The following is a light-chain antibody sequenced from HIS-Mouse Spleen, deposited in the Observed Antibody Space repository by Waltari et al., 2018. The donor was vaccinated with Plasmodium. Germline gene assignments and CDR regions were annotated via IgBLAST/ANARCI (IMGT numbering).Light chain of an antibody. V-gene: IGLV3-19*01. CDR1: SLRSYY. CDR3: NSRDSSGTHGV. Sequence: SSALTQDPAVSVALGQTVRITFQGYSLRSYYASWHQQKPGQAPVLVIYGKNNRPSGIPDRFSGSSSGNTASLTITGAQAEDEADYYCNSRDSSGTHGVFGGGTKLTVL. J-gene: IGLJ2*01. CDR2: GKN.